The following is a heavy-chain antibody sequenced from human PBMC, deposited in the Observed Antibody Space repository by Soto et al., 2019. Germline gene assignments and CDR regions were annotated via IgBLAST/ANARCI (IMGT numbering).Heavy chain of an antibody. CDR1: GGSPSRQS. V-gene: IGHV4-34*01. Sequence: SETLSDTWAGYGGSPSRQSCIGCRQPPGKGLEWIGEIHHSGGTNYNPSLRSRVTISVDTSKKQFSMKLSFVTAADTAVYYCASFMFSPKPTYGM. J-gene: IGHJ6*01. CDR3: ASFMFSPKPTYGM. CDR2: IHHSGGT. D-gene: IGHD3-16*01.